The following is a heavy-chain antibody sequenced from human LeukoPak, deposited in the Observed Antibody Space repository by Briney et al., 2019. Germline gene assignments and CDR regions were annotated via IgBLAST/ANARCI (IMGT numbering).Heavy chain of an antibody. Sequence: GGSLRLSCAASGFTFNSYYMNWVRQAPGKGLEWVSSISSSSTYIYYADSVKGRFTISRDNAKNSLNLQMNSLRAEDTAVYYCARGYFEYYFDNWGQGTLVTVSS. CDR3: ARGYFEYYFDN. CDR1: GFTFNSYY. D-gene: IGHD3-22*01. V-gene: IGHV3-21*01. J-gene: IGHJ4*02. CDR2: ISSSSTYI.